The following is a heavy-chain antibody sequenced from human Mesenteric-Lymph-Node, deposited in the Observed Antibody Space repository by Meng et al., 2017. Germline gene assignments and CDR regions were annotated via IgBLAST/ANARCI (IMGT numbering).Heavy chain of an antibody. D-gene: IGHD3-10*01. Sequence: QVQLKQWGAELLKPSETLSLTCAVYGGSFSGYYWSWIRQPPGKGLEWMGEIYHNGITKYSPSLRSRVVISIDTSKNQFSLNLRSVSAADTAMYYWARGGATPMIIKYWGPGTLVTVSS. CDR1: GGSFSGYY. CDR3: ARGGATPMIIKY. V-gene: IGHV4-34*02. J-gene: IGHJ4*02. CDR2: IYHNGIT.